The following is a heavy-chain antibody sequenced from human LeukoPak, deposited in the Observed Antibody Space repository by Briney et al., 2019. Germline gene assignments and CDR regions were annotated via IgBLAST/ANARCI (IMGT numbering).Heavy chain of an antibody. V-gene: IGHV3-21*01. CDR3: ASGSGYCSGGSCSDY. D-gene: IGHD2-15*01. J-gene: IGHJ4*02. Sequence: PGGSLRLSCAASAFSFSNYNMNWVRQAPGKGLEWVSSISSGSSYIYYADSVKGRFTISRDNAKNSLYLQMNSLRAEDTAVYYCASGSGYCSGGSCSDYWGQGTLVTVSS. CDR2: ISSGSSYI. CDR1: AFSFSNYN.